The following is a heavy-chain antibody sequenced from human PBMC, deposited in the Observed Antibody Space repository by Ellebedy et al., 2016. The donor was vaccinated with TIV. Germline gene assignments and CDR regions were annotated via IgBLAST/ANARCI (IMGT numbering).Heavy chain of an antibody. CDR3: ARQTQGGGESGVFDI. D-gene: IGHD3-16*01. V-gene: IGHV5-51*01. CDR2: ISPADSHL. CDR1: GYSFTNYW. J-gene: IGHJ3*02. Sequence: GESLKISCKGFGYSFTNYWIVWVRQMHGKGLEWMGVISPADSHLRSSPSFQGQVTFPADKSISTAYLQWSSLKASDSAMYFCARQTQGGGESGVFDIWGQGTLLTVSS.